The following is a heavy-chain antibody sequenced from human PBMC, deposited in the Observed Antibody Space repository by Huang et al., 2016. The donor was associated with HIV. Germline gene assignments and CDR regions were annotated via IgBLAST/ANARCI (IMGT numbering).Heavy chain of an antibody. D-gene: IGHD3-10*01. CDR3: ARLPGSITMIRGVITDPY. Sequence: QLRLQESGPGLVKPSETLSLTCTVSGGSLRSDNYYWGWIRQPPGKGLEWIGSIYYIGSTYYNPSLKSRVTITVDTSKNQFSLKMRSVTAADTAVYYCARLPGSITMIRGVITDPYWGQGTLVTVSS. J-gene: IGHJ4*02. V-gene: IGHV4-39*01. CDR2: IYYIGST. CDR1: GGSLRSDNYY.